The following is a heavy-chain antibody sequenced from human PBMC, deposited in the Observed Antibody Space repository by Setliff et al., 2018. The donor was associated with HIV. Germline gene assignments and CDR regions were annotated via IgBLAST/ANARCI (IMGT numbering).Heavy chain of an antibody. CDR1: GFTFSSYE. D-gene: IGHD4-17*01. CDR2: ISSKRTSI. J-gene: IGHJ6*03. CDR3: ARGPTTVTNYYYYYMDV. V-gene: IGHV3-48*03. Sequence: GGSLRLSCAASGFTFSSYEMNWVRQAPGKGLEWISYISSKRTSIYYADSVKGRFTISRDNDRNSLYLQMNGLRAEDTAVYYCARGPTTVTNYYYYYMDVWGKGTTVTVSS.